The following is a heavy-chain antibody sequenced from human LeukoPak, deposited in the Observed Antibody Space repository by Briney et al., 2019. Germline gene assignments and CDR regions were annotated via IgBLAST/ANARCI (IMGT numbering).Heavy chain of an antibody. CDR2: IIPIFGTA. CDR3: ARDRDSRGYYELGY. CDR1: GGTFSSYA. J-gene: IGHJ4*02. Sequence: GASVKVSCKASGGTFSSYAISWVRQAPGQGLEWMGGIIPIFGTANYAQKFQGRVTITADESTSTAYMELSSLGSEDTAVYYCARDRDSRGYYELGYWGQGTLVTVSS. V-gene: IGHV1-69*13. D-gene: IGHD3-22*01.